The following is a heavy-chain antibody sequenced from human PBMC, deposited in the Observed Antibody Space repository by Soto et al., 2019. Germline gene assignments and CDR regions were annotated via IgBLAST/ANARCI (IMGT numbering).Heavy chain of an antibody. CDR2: ISGSGGST. CDR1: GFTFSSYA. CDR3: ARGVGSGSYETGPPKQYGMDV. Sequence: GGSLRLSCAASGFTFSSYAMSWVRQAPGKGLEWVSAISGSGGSTYYADSVKGRFTISRDNSKNTLYLQMNSLRAEDTAVYYCARGVGSGSYETGPPKQYGMDVWGQGTAVTVSS. D-gene: IGHD3-10*01. J-gene: IGHJ6*02. V-gene: IGHV3-23*01.